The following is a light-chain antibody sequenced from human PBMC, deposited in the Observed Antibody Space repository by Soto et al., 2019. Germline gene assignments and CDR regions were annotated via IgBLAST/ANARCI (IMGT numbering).Light chain of an antibody. CDR2: HVT. CDR1: SSDIGHYDY. V-gene: IGLV2-14*03. CDR3: CSLTAGHTDV. Sequence: QSALTQPDSVSGSPGQSITISCTGTSSDIGHYDYVSWYQQHPGKAPKLMIYHVTYRPSGVSNRYSGSKSGNSASLTISGLQADDEADYYCCSLTAGHTDVLGSGTQVTV. J-gene: IGLJ1*01.